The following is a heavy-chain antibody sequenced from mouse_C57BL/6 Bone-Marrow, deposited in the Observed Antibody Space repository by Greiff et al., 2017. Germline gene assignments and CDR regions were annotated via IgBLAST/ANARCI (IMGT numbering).Heavy chain of an antibody. Sequence: QVQLQQPGAELVRPGSSVKLSCKASGYTFTSYWMHWVKQRPIQGLEWIGNIDPSDSETHYNQKFKDKATLTVDKSSSPAYMQPSSLTSEDSAVYYCAKAQANAMDYWGQGTSVTVSS. V-gene: IGHV1-52*01. J-gene: IGHJ4*01. D-gene: IGHD3-2*02. CDR2: IDPSDSET. CDR3: AKAQANAMDY. CDR1: GYTFTSYW.